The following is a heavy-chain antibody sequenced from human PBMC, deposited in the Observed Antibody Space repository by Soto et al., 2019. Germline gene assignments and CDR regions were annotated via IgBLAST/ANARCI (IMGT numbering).Heavy chain of an antibody. CDR3: ARSLIVPRLLMYPYDY. CDR2: IYYDGGT. V-gene: IGHV4-39*01. CDR1: GASISSGTFY. J-gene: IGHJ4*02. D-gene: IGHD6-6*01. Sequence: PSETLSLTCAVSGASISSGTFYWGWIRQPPGKGLESIANIYYDGGTYYNQSLKSRVTISLDTSKNQFSLKLSSVTAADTAVYYCARSLIVPRLLMYPYDYWGQGTLVTVSS.